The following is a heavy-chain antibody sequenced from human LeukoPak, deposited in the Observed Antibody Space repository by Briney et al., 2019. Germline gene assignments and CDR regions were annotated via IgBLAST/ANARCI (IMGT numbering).Heavy chain of an antibody. D-gene: IGHD2-2*01. CDR1: GGSISSYY. J-gene: IGHJ6*02. CDR2: IYYSGST. Sequence: LSETLSLTCTVSGGSISSYYWSWIRQPPGKGLEWIGYIYYSGSTNYNPSLKSRVTISVDTSKNQFSLKLSSVTAADTAVYYCARTVGYCSSTSCYYYYGMDVWGQGTTVTVSS. CDR3: ARTVGYCSSTSCYYYYGMDV. V-gene: IGHV4-59*08.